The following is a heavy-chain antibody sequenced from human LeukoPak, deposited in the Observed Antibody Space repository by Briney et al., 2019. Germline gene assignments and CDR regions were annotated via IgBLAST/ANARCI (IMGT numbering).Heavy chain of an antibody. J-gene: IGHJ3*02. V-gene: IGHV1-2*02. Sequence: GASVKVSCKASGYTFTGYYMHWVRQAPGQGLEWMGWINPNSGGTNYAQKFQGRVTMTRDTSISTAYMELSRLRSDDTAVCYCARRIWGSGSYPYDASDIWGQGTMVTVSS. CDR3: ARRIWGSGSYPYDASDI. CDR2: INPNSGGT. CDR1: GYTFTGYY. D-gene: IGHD3-10*01.